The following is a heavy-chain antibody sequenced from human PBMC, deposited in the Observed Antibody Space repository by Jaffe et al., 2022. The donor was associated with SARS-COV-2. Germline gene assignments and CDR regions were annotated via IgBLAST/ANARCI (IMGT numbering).Heavy chain of an antibody. CDR2: IYTSGST. V-gene: IGHV4-4*07. J-gene: IGHJ4*02. Sequence: QVQLQESGPGLVKPSETLSLTCTVSGGSISSYYWSWIRQPAGKGLEWIGRIYTSGSTNYNPSLKSRVTMSVDTSKNQFSLKLSSVTAADTAVYYCVARAKWQQLDYFDYWGQGTLVTVSS. CDR1: GGSISSYY. CDR3: VARAKWQQLDYFDY. D-gene: IGHD6-13*01.